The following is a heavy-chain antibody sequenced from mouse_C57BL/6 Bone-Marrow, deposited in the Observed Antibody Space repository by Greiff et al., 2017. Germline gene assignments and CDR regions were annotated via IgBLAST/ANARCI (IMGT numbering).Heavy chain of an antibody. CDR3: ASLGPLYFDY. CDR2: IDPSDSYT. CDR1: GYTFTSYW. Sequence: QVQLKQPGAELVKPGASVKLSCKASGYTFTSYWMQWVKQRPGQGLEWIGEIDPSDSYTNYNQKFKGKATLTVDTSSSTAYMQLSSLTSEDSAVYYCASLGPLYFDYWGQGTTLTVSS. D-gene: IGHD4-1*01. V-gene: IGHV1-50*01. J-gene: IGHJ2*01.